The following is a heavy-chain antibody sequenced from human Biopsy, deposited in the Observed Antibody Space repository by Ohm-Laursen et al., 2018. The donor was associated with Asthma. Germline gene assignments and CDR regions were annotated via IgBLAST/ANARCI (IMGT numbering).Heavy chain of an antibody. CDR1: GFTFSHYW. V-gene: IGHV3-74*01. D-gene: IGHD6-6*01. CDR3: ARGYDSSS. J-gene: IGHJ5*02. Sequence: GSLRLSCTASGFTFSHYWMHWVRQAPGKGLVWVSRINGDGSSTSYADSVKGRFTISRDNAKKKLSLQMNSLRAEDTAVYYCARGYDSSSWGQGTPVTVSP. CDR2: INGDGSST.